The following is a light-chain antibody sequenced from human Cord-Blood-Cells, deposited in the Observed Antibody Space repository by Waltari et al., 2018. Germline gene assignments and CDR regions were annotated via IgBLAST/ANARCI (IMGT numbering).Light chain of an antibody. CDR2: NVS. Sequence: QSALTQPRSVSGSPGPSLTISSTGTSSDVGGYNYVACYQQHPGKAPKLMIYNVSKRPSGVPDRFSGSKSGNTASLTISGLQAEDEADYYCCSYAGSYVFGTGTKVTVL. V-gene: IGLV2-11*01. CDR1: SSDVGGYNY. J-gene: IGLJ1*01. CDR3: CSYAGSYV.